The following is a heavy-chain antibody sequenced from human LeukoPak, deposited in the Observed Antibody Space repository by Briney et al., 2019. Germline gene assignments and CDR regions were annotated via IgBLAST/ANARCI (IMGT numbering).Heavy chain of an antibody. J-gene: IGHJ4*02. D-gene: IGHD4-23*01. V-gene: IGHV3-74*01. CDR3: ASDYGGNGDQDY. Sequence: GGSLRLSCAASGFTFSSYWMHWVRQAPWKGLVWVSRINSDGSSTSYADSVKGRFTISRDNAKNTLYLQMNSLRAEDTAVYYCASDYGGNGDQDYWGQGTLVTVSS. CDR1: GFTFSSYW. CDR2: INSDGSST.